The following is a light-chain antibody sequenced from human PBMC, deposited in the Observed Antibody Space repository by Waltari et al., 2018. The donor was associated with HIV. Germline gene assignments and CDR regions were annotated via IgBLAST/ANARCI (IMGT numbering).Light chain of an antibody. CDR3: QQYYSDPMYT. CDR1: VGISNS. CDR2: AVS. J-gene: IGKJ2*01. Sequence: DLQLTQSPSSLSASVGQRVTITCRASVGISNSLAWYQQQPGKAPKLLLYAVSTLESGVPARFSGSGSGTDYTLTISSLQPEDFATYYCQQYYSDPMYTFGQGTKLEIK. V-gene: IGKV1-NL1*01.